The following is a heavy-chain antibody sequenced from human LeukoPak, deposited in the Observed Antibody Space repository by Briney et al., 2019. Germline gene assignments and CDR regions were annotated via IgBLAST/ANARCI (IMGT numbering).Heavy chain of an antibody. D-gene: IGHD4-23*01. CDR3: ARDFGRWFLDY. CDR2: IRSRGGTI. CDR1: GFTFSDYE. Sequence: GGSLRLSCAASGFTFSDYEMNWVRQAPGKGLEWVSYIRSRGGTIYYADSVKGRFTISRDNAKNSLYLQMNSLRAEDTAVYYCARDFGRWFLDYWGQGTLVTVSS. V-gene: IGHV3-48*03. J-gene: IGHJ4*02.